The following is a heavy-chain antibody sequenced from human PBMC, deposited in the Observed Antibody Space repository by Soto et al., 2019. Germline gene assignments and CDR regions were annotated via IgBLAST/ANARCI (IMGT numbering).Heavy chain of an antibody. CDR1: GGTFSSYA. V-gene: IGHV1-69*01. D-gene: IGHD2-15*01. Sequence: QVQLVQSGAEVKKPGSSVKVSCKASGGTFSSYAISWVRQAPGQGLEWMGGIIPIFGTANYAQKFQGRVTVTADESTSPAYMELSSQRAEDTVVYYCASSVGGIVVVGAAGDAFDIWGQETMVTVSS. CDR3: ASSVGGIVVVGAAGDAFDI. CDR2: IIPIFGTA. J-gene: IGHJ3*02.